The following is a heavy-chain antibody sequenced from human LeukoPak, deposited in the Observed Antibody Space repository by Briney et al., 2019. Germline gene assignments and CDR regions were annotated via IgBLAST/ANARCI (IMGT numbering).Heavy chain of an antibody. CDR2: ISDSGGTT. J-gene: IGHJ4*02. D-gene: IGHD3-10*01. Sequence: GGSLRLSCAASGFTFSSYAMSWVRQAPGKGLEWVSAISDSGGTTYYADSVKGRFTISRDNSKDTLYLQMNSLRAEDTAVYYCAKAYYYGSGTKKALDYWGQGTLVTVSS. CDR3: AKAYYYGSGTKKALDY. CDR1: GFTFSSYA. V-gene: IGHV3-23*01.